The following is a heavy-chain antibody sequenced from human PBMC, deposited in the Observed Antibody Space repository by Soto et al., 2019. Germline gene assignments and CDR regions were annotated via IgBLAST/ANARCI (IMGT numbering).Heavy chain of an antibody. J-gene: IGHJ4*02. Sequence: ASETLSLTCTVSGGSISSSSYFWGWIRQPPGKGLEWIGSIYYSGSTNYNPSLKSRVTTSEDTSKNQFSLKLSSVTAADTAVYYCARQSSTSMSSRYFDSWGQGTLVTVS. CDR2: IYYSGST. D-gene: IGHD5-12*01. CDR3: ARQSSTSMSSRYFDS. CDR1: GGSISSSSYF. V-gene: IGHV4-39*01.